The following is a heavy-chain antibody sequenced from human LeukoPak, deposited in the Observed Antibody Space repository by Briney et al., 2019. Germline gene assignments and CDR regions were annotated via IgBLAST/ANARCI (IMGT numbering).Heavy chain of an antibody. D-gene: IGHD5-12*01. CDR1: GFNFSTYW. CDR3: ARDAPGYGGYGD. J-gene: IGHJ4*02. CDR2: IKEDGSDK. V-gene: IGHV3-7*01. Sequence: PGGSLRLSCAASGFNFSTYWMSWVRQAPGKGLEWVGNIKEDGSDKYYGDSVKGRFTISRDNAKNSLYLQMNSLRAEDTAVYYCARDAPGYGGYGDWGQGILVTVSS.